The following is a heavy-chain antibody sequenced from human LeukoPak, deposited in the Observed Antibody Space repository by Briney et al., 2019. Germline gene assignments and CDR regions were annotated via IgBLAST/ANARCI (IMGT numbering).Heavy chain of an antibody. CDR3: AKGDRSIAARPGAY. J-gene: IGHJ4*02. D-gene: IGHD6-6*01. Sequence: GGSLRLSCAASGFTFSSYAMSWVRQAPGKGLEWVSAISGSGGSTYYADSVKGRFTISRDNSKNTLYLQMNSLRAEDAAVYYCAKGDRSIAARPGAYWGQGTLVTVSS. V-gene: IGHV3-23*01. CDR2: ISGSGGST. CDR1: GFTFSSYA.